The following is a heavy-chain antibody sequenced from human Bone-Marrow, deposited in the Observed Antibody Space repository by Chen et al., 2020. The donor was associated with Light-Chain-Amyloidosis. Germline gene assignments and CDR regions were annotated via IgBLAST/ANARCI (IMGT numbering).Heavy chain of an antibody. Sequence: DVQLLESGGGLVQPGGSLRLSCAASGFTFRTSWMHWVRQAPGKGLVWVSRINPDGTRVDYADSVRGRFTISRDDAKSTVYLQMNSLRAEDTAVYYCSREFTGYDDYWGQGTLVTDSS. CDR3: SREFTGYDDY. CDR2: INPDGTRV. V-gene: IGHV3-74*01. J-gene: IGHJ4*02. D-gene: IGHD5-12*01. CDR1: GFTFRTSW.